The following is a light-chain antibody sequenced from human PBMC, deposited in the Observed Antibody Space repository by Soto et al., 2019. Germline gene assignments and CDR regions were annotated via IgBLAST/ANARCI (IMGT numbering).Light chain of an antibody. V-gene: IGLV2-11*01. Sequence: QSVLTQPRSVSGSPGQSVTISCTGTSXDVGAYKYVSWYQQHPGKAPKLIIYDVIERPSGVPDRFSGSKSGNTASLTISGLQAADEADYYCCSYVGGYSYVFGIGTKVTVL. CDR1: SXDVGAYKY. CDR3: CSYVGGYSYV. CDR2: DVI. J-gene: IGLJ1*01.